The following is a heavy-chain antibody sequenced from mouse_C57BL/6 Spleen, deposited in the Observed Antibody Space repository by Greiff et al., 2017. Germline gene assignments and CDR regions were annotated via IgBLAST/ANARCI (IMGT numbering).Heavy chain of an antibody. J-gene: IGHJ4*01. CDR1: GFNIKDYY. D-gene: IGHD1-1*01. V-gene: IGHV14-2*01. CDR3: ARTITTVVARGYAMDY. CDR2: IDPEDGET. Sequence: EVQLQESGAELVKPGASVKLSCTASGFNIKDYYMHWVKQRTEQGLEWIGRIDPEDGETKYAPKFQGKATITADTSSNTAYLQLSSLTSEDTAVYYCARTITTVVARGYAMDYWGQGTSVTVSS.